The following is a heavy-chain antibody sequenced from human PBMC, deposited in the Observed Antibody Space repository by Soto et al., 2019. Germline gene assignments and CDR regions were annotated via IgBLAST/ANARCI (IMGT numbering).Heavy chain of an antibody. Sequence: GGSLRLSCAASGFTFSSYWMSWVRQAPGKGLEWVANIKQDGSEKYYVDSVKGRFTISRDNAKNSLYLQMNSLRAEDTAVYYCARDYSSSWYVDRVAFDIWGQGTMVIVSS. J-gene: IGHJ3*02. V-gene: IGHV3-7*03. CDR3: ARDYSSSWYVDRVAFDI. D-gene: IGHD6-13*01. CDR1: GFTFSSYW. CDR2: IKQDGSEK.